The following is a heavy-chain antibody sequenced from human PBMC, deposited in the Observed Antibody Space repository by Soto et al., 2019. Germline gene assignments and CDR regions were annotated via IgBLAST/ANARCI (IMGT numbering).Heavy chain of an antibody. CDR3: TTDGLRFLEWLPVTYYYYGMDV. Sequence: GGSLRLSCAASGFTFSNAWMNWVRQAPGKGLEWVGRIKSKTDGGTTDYAAPVKGRFTISRDDSKNTLYLQMNSLKTEDTAVYYCTTDGLRFLEWLPVTYYYYGMDVWGQGTTVTVSS. CDR1: GFTFSNAW. CDR2: IKSKTDGGTT. J-gene: IGHJ6*02. D-gene: IGHD3-3*01. V-gene: IGHV3-15*07.